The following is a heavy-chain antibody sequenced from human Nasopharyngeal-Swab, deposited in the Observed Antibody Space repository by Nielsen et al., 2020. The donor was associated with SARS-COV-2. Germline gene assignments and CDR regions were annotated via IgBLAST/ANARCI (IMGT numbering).Heavy chain of an antibody. D-gene: IGHD3-10*01. Sequence: GGSLRLSCTASGFTFGDYAMSWVRQAPGKGLEWVGFIRSKAYGGTTEYAASVKGRFTISRDDSKSIAYLQMNSLKTEDTAVYYCTRVSYYYGSGSYGAFDIWGQGTMVTVSS. CDR2: IRSKAYGGTT. CDR1: GFTFGDYA. V-gene: IGHV3-49*04. J-gene: IGHJ3*02. CDR3: TRVSYYYGSGSYGAFDI.